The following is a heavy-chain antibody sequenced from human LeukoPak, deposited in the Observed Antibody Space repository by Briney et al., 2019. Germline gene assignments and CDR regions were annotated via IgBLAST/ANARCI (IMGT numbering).Heavy chain of an antibody. CDR2: ISSNGGST. J-gene: IGHJ6*03. V-gene: IGHV3-64*01. CDR1: GFTFSSYA. CDR3: ARDAPYYYGSGSYHQYYYYYYMDV. Sequence: GGSLRLSCAASGFTFSSYAMHWVRQAPGKGLEYVSAISSNGGSTYYANSVKGRFTISRDNSKNTLYLQMASLRAEDMAVYYCARDAPYYYGSGSYHQYYYYYYMDVWGKGTTVTVSS. D-gene: IGHD3-10*01.